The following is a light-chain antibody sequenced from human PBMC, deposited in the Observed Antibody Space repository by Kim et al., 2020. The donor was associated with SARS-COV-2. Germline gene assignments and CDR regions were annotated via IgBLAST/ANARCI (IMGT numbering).Light chain of an antibody. CDR3: QAWDSSLLTVV. Sequence: PGQTASITCSGDKLGDKYACWYQQKPGQSPVLVIYEDNKRPSGIPERFSGSNSGNTATLIISGTQAMDEADYYCQAWDSSLLTVVFGGGTQLTVL. CDR2: EDN. V-gene: IGLV3-1*01. CDR1: KLGDKY. J-gene: IGLJ2*01.